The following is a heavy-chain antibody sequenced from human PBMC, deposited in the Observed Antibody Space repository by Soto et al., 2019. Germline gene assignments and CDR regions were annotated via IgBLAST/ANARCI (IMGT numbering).Heavy chain of an antibody. CDR1: GFTFSSYG. CDR2: ISGSGGST. V-gene: IGHV3-23*01. Sequence: GGSLRLSCAASGFTFSSYGMSWVRQAPGEGLEWVSGISGSGGSTYYADSVKGRFTISRDNSKNTLYLQVYSLRAEDTAVYYCEKTGPGSSYGYYFDSWGQGTLVTVSS. J-gene: IGHJ4*02. D-gene: IGHD5-18*01. CDR3: EKTGPGSSYGYYFDS.